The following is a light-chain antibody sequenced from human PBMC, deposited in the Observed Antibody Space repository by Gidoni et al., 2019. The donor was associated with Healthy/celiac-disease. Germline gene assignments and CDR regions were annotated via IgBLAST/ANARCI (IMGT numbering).Light chain of an antibody. CDR3: QQRSNWPPRT. CDR2: DAS. J-gene: IGKJ1*01. V-gene: IGKV3-11*01. Sequence: EIVFTQSPATLPLSQGERATLPCRASQSVSSYLAWYQQTPGQAPRLLIYDASNRATGIPARFSGSGSGTDFTLTISSLEPEDFAVYYCQQRSNWPPRTFGQGTKVEIK. CDR1: QSVSSY.